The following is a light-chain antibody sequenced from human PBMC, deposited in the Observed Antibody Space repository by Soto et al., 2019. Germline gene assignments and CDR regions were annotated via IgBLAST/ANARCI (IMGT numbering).Light chain of an antibody. J-gene: IGKJ2*01. CDR2: AAS. CDR3: QQYYSYPYT. V-gene: IGKV1-8*01. CDR1: QGISSY. Sequence: AIRMTQSPSSFSASTGDRVTITCRASQGISSYLAWYQQKPGKAPKLLIYAASTLQSGVPSRFSGSGSGTDFTLTISCLQSEDFATYHCQQYYSYPYTFGQGTKVDIK.